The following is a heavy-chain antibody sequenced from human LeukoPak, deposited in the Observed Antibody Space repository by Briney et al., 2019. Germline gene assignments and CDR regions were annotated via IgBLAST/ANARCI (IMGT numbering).Heavy chain of an antibody. Sequence: ASVKVSCKASGYTFTSYYMHWVRQAPGQGLEWMGIINPSGGSTSYAQKFQGRVTMTRDTSTSTVYMELSSLRSEDTAVYYCAREIVVVPAAVLINYYYYYGMDVWGRGTTVTVSS. CDR1: GYTFTSYY. CDR2: INPSGGST. V-gene: IGHV1-46*01. D-gene: IGHD2-2*01. CDR3: AREIVVVPAAVLINYYYYYGMDV. J-gene: IGHJ6*02.